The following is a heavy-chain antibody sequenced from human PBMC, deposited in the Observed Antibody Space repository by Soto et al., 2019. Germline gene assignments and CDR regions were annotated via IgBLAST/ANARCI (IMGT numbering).Heavy chain of an antibody. CDR1: GDSISSYY. J-gene: IGHJ5*02. D-gene: IGHD5-12*01. Sequence: QVQLQESGPRLVKPSETLSLTCTVSGDSISSYYWTWIRQPPGKGLEWIGYIYYSGPTNYNPALKSPVTISVDTSKNQFSLKLTSVTAADTAVYYCASGVATIGPWGQGTLVTVSS. CDR2: IYYSGPT. CDR3: ASGVATIGP. V-gene: IGHV4-59*01.